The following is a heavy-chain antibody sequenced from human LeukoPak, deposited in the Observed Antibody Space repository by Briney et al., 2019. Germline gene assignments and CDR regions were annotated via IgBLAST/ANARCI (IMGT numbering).Heavy chain of an antibody. Sequence: PSHTLSLTGTVSGGSSSSVGYYWSLIRQHPGKGLEWIGYIYYSGSTYYNPSLKSRVTISVDTSKNQFSLKLSSVTAADTAVYYCARDDGYRNYFDYWGQGTLVTVS. J-gene: IGHJ4*02. CDR2: IYYSGST. V-gene: IGHV4-31*03. D-gene: IGHD5-24*01. CDR3: ARDDGYRNYFDY. CDR1: GGSSSSVGYY.